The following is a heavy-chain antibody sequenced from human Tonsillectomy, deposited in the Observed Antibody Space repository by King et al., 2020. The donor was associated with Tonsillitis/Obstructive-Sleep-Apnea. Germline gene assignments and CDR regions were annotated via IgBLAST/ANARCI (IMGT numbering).Heavy chain of an antibody. CDR3: ARHAPRYYYYMDV. J-gene: IGHJ6*03. Sequence: PLQESGPGLVKPSETLSLTCTVSGGSISSSSYYWGWIRQPPGKGLEWIGSIYYSGSTYYIPSLKSRVTISVDTSKNQFSLRLSSVTAADTAVYYCARHAPRYYYYMDVWGKGTTVTVSS. CDR1: GGSISSSSYY. V-gene: IGHV4-39*01. CDR2: IYYSGST.